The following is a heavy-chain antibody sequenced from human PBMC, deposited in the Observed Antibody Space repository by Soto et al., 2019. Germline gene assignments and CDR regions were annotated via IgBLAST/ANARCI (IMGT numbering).Heavy chain of an antibody. CDR2: IFYSGST. CDR3: VTGGDGYRFDY. D-gene: IGHD2-21*02. V-gene: IGHV4-59*01. Sequence: SETLSLTCTVSGDSISSDDWSWIRQPPGRGLEWIGYIFYSGSTNYNPSLKSRVTMSVDRSKNHFSLKLTSVTAADTAVYYCVTGGDGYRFDYWGQGTLVTVSS. CDR1: GDSISSDD. J-gene: IGHJ4*02.